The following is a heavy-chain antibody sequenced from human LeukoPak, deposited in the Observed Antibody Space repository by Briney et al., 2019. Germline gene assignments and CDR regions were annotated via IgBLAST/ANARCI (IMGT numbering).Heavy chain of an antibody. Sequence: PSETLSLTCTVSGGSISSSSYYWGWIRQPPGKGLEWIGSIYYSGSTNYNPSLKSRVTISVDTSKNQFSLKLSSVTAADTAVYYCARELTYYYGSGYFDPWGQGTLVTVSS. CDR3: ARELTYYYGSGYFDP. D-gene: IGHD3-10*01. V-gene: IGHV4-39*07. CDR1: GGSISSSSYY. J-gene: IGHJ5*02. CDR2: IYYSGST.